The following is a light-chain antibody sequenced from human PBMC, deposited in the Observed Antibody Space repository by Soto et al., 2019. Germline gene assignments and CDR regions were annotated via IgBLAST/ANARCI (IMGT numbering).Light chain of an antibody. CDR3: QQYDSTPRT. V-gene: IGKV4-1*01. CDR2: WAS. CDR1: QSFLYSANNKNC. Sequence: DIVMTQSPDSLAVSLGERATINCKSSQSFLYSANNKNCLAWYQQKPGQPPKLLLYWASTRESGVPDRFSGSESVTDFTLTISSLQAEDVAVYYCQQYDSTPRTFGQGIKVEFK. J-gene: IGKJ1*01.